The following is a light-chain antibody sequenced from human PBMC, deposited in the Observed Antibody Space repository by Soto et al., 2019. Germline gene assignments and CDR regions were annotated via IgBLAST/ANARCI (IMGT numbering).Light chain of an antibody. J-gene: IGKJ5*01. Sequence: EIVLTQSPGPLSLSPGEEATLSCRXSQSVDSNYLAWYQQKPGQAPRLLIYDASNRATGIPARFSGSGSGTDFILTISSLEPEDFAVYYCQQRSNWPPVTFGQGTRLEI. V-gene: IGKV3-11*01. CDR2: DAS. CDR3: QQRSNWPPVT. CDR1: QSVDSNY.